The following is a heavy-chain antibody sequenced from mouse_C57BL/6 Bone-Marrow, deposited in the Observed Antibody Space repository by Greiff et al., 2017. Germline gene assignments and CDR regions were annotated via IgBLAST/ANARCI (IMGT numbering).Heavy chain of an antibody. J-gene: IGHJ2*01. CDR1: GYTFTRYW. V-gene: IGHV1-7*01. CDR3: SHYYGSNLDY. D-gene: IGHD1-1*01. CDR2: INPSSGYT. Sequence: VKLVESGAELAKPGASAKLSCKASGYTFTRYWMHWVKQRPGQGLEWIGYINPSSGYTKYNQKFKDKATLTADKSSSTAYMQLSSLTYEDSAGYYCSHYYGSNLDYWGQGTTLAVSS.